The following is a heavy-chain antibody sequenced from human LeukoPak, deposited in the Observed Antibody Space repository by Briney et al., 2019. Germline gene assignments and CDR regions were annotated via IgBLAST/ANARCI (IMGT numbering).Heavy chain of an antibody. CDR2: IYYSGST. CDR1: GGSISSYY. D-gene: IGHD3-22*01. V-gene: IGHV4-59*01. CDR3: ASNYYDSSGYYYGTWGNAFDI. Sequence: PSETLSLTCTVSGGSISSYYWSWIRQPPGKGLEWIGYIYYSGSTNYNPSLKRRVTISVDTSKNQFSLKLSSVTAADTAVYYCASNYYDSSGYYYGTWGNAFDIWGQGTMVTVSS. J-gene: IGHJ3*02.